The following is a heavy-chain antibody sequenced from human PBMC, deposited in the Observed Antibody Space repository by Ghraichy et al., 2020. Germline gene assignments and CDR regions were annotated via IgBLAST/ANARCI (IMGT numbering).Heavy chain of an antibody. J-gene: IGHJ6*02. CDR3: ASTLGYIPGDSSGPDYYYGMDV. V-gene: IGHV1-46*03. D-gene: IGHD3-22*01. Sequence: ASVKVSCKASGYTFTSYYMHWVRQAPGQGLEWMGIINPSGGSTSYAQKFQGRVTMTRDTSTSTVYMELSSLRSEDTAVYYCASTLGYIPGDSSGPDYYYGMDVWAKGPRSPSP. CDR1: GYTFTSYY. CDR2: INPSGGST.